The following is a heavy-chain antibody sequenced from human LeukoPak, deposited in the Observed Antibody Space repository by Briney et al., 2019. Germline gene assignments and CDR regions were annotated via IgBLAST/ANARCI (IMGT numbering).Heavy chain of an antibody. Sequence: SETLSLTCTVSGGSISSGGYYWSWIRQHPGKGLEWIGYIYYSGSTYYNPSLKSRVTISVDTSKNQFSLKLNSVTAADTAMYYCQSRFLEWLLDYWGQGTLVTVSS. V-gene: IGHV4-31*03. CDR3: QSRFLEWLLDY. D-gene: IGHD3-3*01. J-gene: IGHJ4*02. CDR2: IYYSGST. CDR1: GGSISSGGYY.